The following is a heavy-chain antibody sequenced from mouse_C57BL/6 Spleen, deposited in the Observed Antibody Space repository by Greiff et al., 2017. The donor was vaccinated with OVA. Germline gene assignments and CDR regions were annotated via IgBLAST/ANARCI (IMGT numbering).Heavy chain of an antibody. CDR3: TIYDYGFAMDY. Sequence: VKLVESGPGLVAPSQSLSITCTVSGFSLTSYAISWVRQPPGKGLEWLGVIWTGGGTNYNSAPKSRLSISKDNSKSQVILKMNSLQTDDTAKDYCTIYDYGFAMDYWGQGTSVTVSS. J-gene: IGHJ4*01. CDR2: IWTGGGT. V-gene: IGHV2-9-1*01. D-gene: IGHD2-4*01. CDR1: GFSLTSYA.